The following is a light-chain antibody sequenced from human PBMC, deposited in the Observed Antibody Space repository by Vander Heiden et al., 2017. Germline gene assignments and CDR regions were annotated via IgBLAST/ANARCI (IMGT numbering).Light chain of an antibody. V-gene: IGKV3-20*01. CDR1: QSVSSSY. Sequence: EIVLTQSPGTLSLSPGERATLSCRASQSVSSSYLAWYQQKPGQAPRLLIYGASSRATGIPDRFSGSRSGTDFTLTISRLDPEDFAVYYCQQDGSSPRTFGQGTKVEIK. J-gene: IGKJ1*01. CDR3: QQDGSSPRT. CDR2: GAS.